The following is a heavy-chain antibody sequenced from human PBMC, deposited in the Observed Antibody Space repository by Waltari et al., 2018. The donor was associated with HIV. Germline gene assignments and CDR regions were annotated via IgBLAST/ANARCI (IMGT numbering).Heavy chain of an antibody. CDR1: GNTLTIYG. D-gene: IGHD3-22*01. Sequence: QVQLVQSGAEVKKPGASVKVSCKASGNTLTIYGFTWVRQAPGQGLEWMGWISAHNGNTNYAQKFQGRVTMTTDTSTSTAYMELRSLRSDDTAVYYCARSTPQYDSSGYYCDYWGQGTLVTVSS. CDR2: ISAHNGNT. CDR3: ARSTPQYDSSGYYCDY. J-gene: IGHJ4*02. V-gene: IGHV1-18*01.